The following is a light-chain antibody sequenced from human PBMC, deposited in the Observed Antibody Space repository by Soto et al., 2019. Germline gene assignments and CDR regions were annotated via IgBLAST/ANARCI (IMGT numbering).Light chain of an antibody. CDR2: DIS. CDR3: QQFNNYPIS. Sequence: ETVMTHSPATLSVSPGERATLSCRASQSVSSNLAWYQQKPGQPPRLLIYDISTRATGIPTRFSGSGSGTEFTLTISSLQSEDFATYYCQQFNNYPISFGQGTRLEIK. CDR1: QSVSSN. V-gene: IGKV3D-15*01. J-gene: IGKJ5*01.